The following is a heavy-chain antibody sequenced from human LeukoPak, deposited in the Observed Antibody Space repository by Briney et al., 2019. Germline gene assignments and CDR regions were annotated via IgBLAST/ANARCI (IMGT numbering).Heavy chain of an antibody. CDR3: ASGKAAAGKDY. D-gene: IGHD6-13*01. Sequence: PGGSLRLSCAASGFTVSSNYMSWVRQAPGKGLEWVSVTYSGGSTYYADSVKGRFTISRDNSKNTLYLQMNSLRAEDTAVYYCASGKAAAGKDYWGQGTLVTVSS. J-gene: IGHJ4*02. V-gene: IGHV3-53*01. CDR2: TYSGGST. CDR1: GFTVSSNY.